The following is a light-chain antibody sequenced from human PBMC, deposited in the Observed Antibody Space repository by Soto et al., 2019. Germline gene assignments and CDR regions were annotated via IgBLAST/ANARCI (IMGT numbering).Light chain of an antibody. CDR2: GAS. CDR1: QSVRNY. Sequence: EIVFKPSLDTLSLSPGSTATLSGRASQSVRNYLAWYQQKPGQAHRLLIYGASTRATGITARFSGCGSGTEFTLTISRLQSEDLAVYYCQKYNNWPVTFGLGTKVDIK. J-gene: IGKJ1*01. CDR3: QKYNNWPVT. V-gene: IGKV3-15*01.